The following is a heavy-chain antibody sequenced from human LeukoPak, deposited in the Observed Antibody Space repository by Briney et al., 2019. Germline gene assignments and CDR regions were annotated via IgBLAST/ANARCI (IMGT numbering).Heavy chain of an antibody. CDR3: ARGPYSSSWRYYHYGMDV. V-gene: IGHV4-34*01. J-gene: IGHJ6*02. CDR2: INHSGST. Sequence: SETLSLTCAVYGGSFSGYYWSWIRQPPGKGLEWIGEINHSGSTNYNPSLKSRVTISVDTSKNQFSLKLSSVTAADTAVYYCARGPYSSSWRYYHYGMDVWGQGTTVTVSS. D-gene: IGHD6-13*01. CDR1: GGSFSGYY.